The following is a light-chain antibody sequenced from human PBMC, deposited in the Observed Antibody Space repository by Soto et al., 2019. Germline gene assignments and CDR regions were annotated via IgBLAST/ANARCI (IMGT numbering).Light chain of an antibody. CDR2: SSN. CDR1: SSNIGSNT. V-gene: IGLV1-44*01. CDR3: GTWDSSLSAVV. J-gene: IGLJ2*01. Sequence: QSVLTQPPSASGTPGQRVTISCSGSSSNIGSNTVNWYQQRPGTAPKLLIYSSNQRPSGVPDRFSGSQSGTSASLAISGLQSEDEADYYCGTWDSSLSAVVFGGGTKLTVL.